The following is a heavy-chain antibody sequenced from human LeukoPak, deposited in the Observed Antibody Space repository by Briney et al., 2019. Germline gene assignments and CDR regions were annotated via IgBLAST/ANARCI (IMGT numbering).Heavy chain of an antibody. Sequence: GGSLRLSCAASGFTFSSHSMNWVRQAPGKGLEWVSVIYSGGSTYYADSVKGRFTISRDNSKNTLYLQMNSLRAEDTAVYYCARDLVSFHWGQGTLVTVSS. J-gene: IGHJ4*02. CDR3: ARDLVSFH. CDR2: IYSGGST. CDR1: GFTFSSHS. V-gene: IGHV3-53*01. D-gene: IGHD3-16*02.